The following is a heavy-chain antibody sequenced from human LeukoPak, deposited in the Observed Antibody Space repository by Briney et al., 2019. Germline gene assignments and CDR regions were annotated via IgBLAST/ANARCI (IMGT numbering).Heavy chain of an antibody. CDR2: IYYSGST. V-gene: IGHV4-59*01. J-gene: IGHJ5*02. Sequence: SETLSLTCTVSGGSISSYYWSWIRQPPGKGLEWIGYIYYSGSTNYNPSLESRVTISVDTSKNQFSLKLSSVTAADTAVYYCARAGGYTIFEVRDWFDPWGQGTLVTVSS. CDR1: GGSISSYY. D-gene: IGHD3-3*01. CDR3: ARAGGYTIFEVRDWFDP.